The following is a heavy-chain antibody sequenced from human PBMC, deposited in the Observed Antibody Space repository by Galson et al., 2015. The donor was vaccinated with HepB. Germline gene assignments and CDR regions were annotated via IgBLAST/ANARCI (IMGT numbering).Heavy chain of an antibody. V-gene: IGHV1-69*13. CDR2: IIPIFGTA. CDR3: ARDLLTSGYSNYDGGSWSDMDV. CDR1: GGTFSSYA. J-gene: IGHJ6*03. Sequence: SVKVSCKASGGTFSSYAISWVRQAPGQGLEWMGGIIPIFGTANYAQKFQGRVTITADESTSTAYMELSSLRSEDTAVYYCARDLLTSGYSNYDGGSWSDMDVWGKGTPVTVSS. D-gene: IGHD4-11*01.